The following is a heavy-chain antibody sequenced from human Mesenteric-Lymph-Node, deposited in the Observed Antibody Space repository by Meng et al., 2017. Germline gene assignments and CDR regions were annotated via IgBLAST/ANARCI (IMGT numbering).Heavy chain of an antibody. CDR3: ARGELLWDY. J-gene: IGHJ4*02. V-gene: IGHV4-30-4*01. CDR2: MDYRGST. CDR1: DDSISSGGYF. Sequence: QVQLPGSGPGLVQPSQALSVTCTVADDSISSGGYFRSWSRQPPGKGLECIGYMDYRGSTFYNPSLKSRVTISVDTSKNQFSLKLSSVTAADTAVYFCARGELLWDYWGQGTLVTVSS. D-gene: IGHD2-2*01.